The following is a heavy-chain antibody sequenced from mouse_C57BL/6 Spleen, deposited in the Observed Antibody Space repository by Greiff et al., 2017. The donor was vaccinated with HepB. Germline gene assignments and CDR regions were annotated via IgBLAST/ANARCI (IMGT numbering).Heavy chain of an antibody. CDR1: GYSITSGYY. J-gene: IGHJ2*01. V-gene: IGHV3-6*01. D-gene: IGHD2-4*01. CDR2: ISYDGSN. Sequence: EVQLVESGPGLVKPSQSLSLTCSVTGYSITSGYYWNWIRQFPGNKLEWMGYISYDGSNNYNPSLKNRISITRDTSKNQFFLKLNSVTTEDTATYYCAIYYDYDYFDYWGQGTTLTVSS. CDR3: AIYYDYDYFDY.